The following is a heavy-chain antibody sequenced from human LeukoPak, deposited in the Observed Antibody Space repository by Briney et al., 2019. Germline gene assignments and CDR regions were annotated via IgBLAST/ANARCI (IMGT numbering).Heavy chain of an antibody. D-gene: IGHD2-15*01. CDR1: GGSISSYY. Sequence: SETLPLTCTVSGGSISSYYWSWIRQPPGKGLEWIGYIYYSGSTNYNPSLKSRVTISVDTSKNQFSLKLSSVTAADTAVYYCARVLREAMVDYYYYGMDVWGQGTTVTVSS. V-gene: IGHV4-59*01. CDR3: ARVLREAMVDYYYYGMDV. CDR2: IYYSGST. J-gene: IGHJ6*02.